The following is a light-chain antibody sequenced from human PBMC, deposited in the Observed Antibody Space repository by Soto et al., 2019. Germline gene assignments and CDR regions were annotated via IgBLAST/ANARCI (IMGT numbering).Light chain of an antibody. Sequence: DIVMTQSPLSVPVTPGEPASISCRSSQSLLHSIGRYYLDWYLQRPGQSPQLLFYLGSSRASGVPDRFSVTGSGSDFTLKISRVEAEDVGIYYCMQGLYNPRTFGQGTTVDIK. CDR3: MQGLYNPRT. J-gene: IGKJ1*01. CDR2: LGS. V-gene: IGKV2-28*01. CDR1: QSLLHSIGRYY.